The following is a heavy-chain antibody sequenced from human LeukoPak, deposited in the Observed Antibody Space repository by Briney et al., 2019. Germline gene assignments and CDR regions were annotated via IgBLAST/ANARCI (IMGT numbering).Heavy chain of an antibody. Sequence: PGRSLRLSCAASGFTFSSYGMHWVRQAPGKGLEWVAVISYDGSNKYYADSVKGRFTISRDNSKNTLYLQMNSLRAEDTAVYYCAKIPAGNNAFDIWGPGTMVTVSS. CDR3: AKIPAGNNAFDI. J-gene: IGHJ3*02. CDR1: GFTFSSYG. CDR2: ISYDGSNK. D-gene: IGHD4-23*01. V-gene: IGHV3-30*18.